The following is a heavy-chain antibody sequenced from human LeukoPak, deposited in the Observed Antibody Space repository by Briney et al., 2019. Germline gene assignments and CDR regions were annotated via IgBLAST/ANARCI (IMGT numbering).Heavy chain of an antibody. D-gene: IGHD2-15*01. V-gene: IGHV6-1*01. CDR1: GDSVSSNSAG. CDR3: AREKDIVVVVAAAYFDY. CDR2: TTTGPKWYN. J-gene: IGHJ4*02. Sequence: SQTLSLTCAISGDSVSSNSAGWSWIRHPPSKALEGRGGTTTGPKWYNDDAVSVKSRITISPDTAKNQFSLQLNSVTPEDTALYYCAREKDIVVVVAAAYFDYWGQGTLVTVSS.